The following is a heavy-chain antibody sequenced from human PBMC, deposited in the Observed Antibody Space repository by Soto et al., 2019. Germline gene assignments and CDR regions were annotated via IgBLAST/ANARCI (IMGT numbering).Heavy chain of an antibody. Sequence: QLQLQESGPGLVKPSETLSLTCTVSGGSISSSSYYWGWIRQPPGKGLELIGSIYYSGSTYYNPSLKSRATISVDTSKNQFSLKLSSVTAADTAVYYCARHAGGAGSYYFDYWGQGTLVTVSS. D-gene: IGHD6-19*01. CDR2: IYYSGST. V-gene: IGHV4-39*01. CDR1: GGSISSSSYY. CDR3: ARHAGGAGSYYFDY. J-gene: IGHJ4*02.